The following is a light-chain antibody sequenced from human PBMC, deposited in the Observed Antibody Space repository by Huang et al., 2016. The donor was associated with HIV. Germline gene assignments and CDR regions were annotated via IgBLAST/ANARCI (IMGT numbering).Light chain of an antibody. V-gene: IGKV3-11*01. CDR1: QSVGNY. CDR3: QQRYSGVT. J-gene: IGKJ4*01. CDR2: DTS. Sequence: IVLTQSPATLSWYPGERVTLSCRASQSVGNYIAWYQQHPGQSHRLLIYDTSNRATGTPVRFSGSGSGTDFTLTISSLESEDFAVYYCQQRYSGVTFGGGTKIQVK.